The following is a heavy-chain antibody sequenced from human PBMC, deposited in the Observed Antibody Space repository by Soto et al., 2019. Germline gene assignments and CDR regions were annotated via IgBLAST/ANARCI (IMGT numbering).Heavy chain of an antibody. J-gene: IGHJ4*01. V-gene: IGHV3-23*01. Sequence: PGGSLRLSCAASGFTFSSYAMGWVRQAPGRGLEWVSVMYAGGDTHYADSVKGRFTISRDKSENTLYLQMNSLRDEDTGVYFCVSRIPSWVFDYWGLGTLVTVPS. D-gene: IGHD2-21*01. CDR2: MYAGGDT. CDR3: VSRIPSWVFDY. CDR1: GFTFSSYA.